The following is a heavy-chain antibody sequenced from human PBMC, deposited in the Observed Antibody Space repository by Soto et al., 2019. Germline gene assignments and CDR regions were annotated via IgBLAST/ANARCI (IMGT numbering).Heavy chain of an antibody. CDR2: ISDSGTT. J-gene: IGHJ4*02. D-gene: IGHD5-12*01. CDR1: GESFSGYY. Sequence: QVQLQQWGAGLLKPSETLSLTCAVYGESFSGYYWSWIRQPPGKGLEWIGEISDSGTTNSNPSLKSRVTISVDTSKNQFSLKLTFVTAADTAMYYCVRPSGYDLARRFDYWGQGTLVTVSS. V-gene: IGHV4-34*01. CDR3: VRPSGYDLARRFDY.